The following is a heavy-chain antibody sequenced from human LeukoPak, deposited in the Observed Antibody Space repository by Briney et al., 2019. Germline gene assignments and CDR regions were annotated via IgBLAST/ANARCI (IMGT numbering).Heavy chain of an antibody. Sequence: GSLRLSCAASGFTVSSNYMSWVRQAPGKGLEWVSVIYSGGTTYYADSVKGRFTISRDNSKNTVYLQMNSLRAEDTAVYYCARDRVDFWSGYALDYYYYYMDVWGKGTTVTVSS. CDR3: ARDRVDFWSGYALDYYYYYMDV. J-gene: IGHJ6*03. CDR2: IYSGGTT. D-gene: IGHD3-3*01. V-gene: IGHV3-53*01. CDR1: GFTVSSNY.